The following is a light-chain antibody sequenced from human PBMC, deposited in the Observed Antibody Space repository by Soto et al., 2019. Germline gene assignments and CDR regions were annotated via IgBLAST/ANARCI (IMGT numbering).Light chain of an antibody. V-gene: IGKV1-9*01. CDR2: AAS. J-gene: IGKJ3*01. CDR1: QGISSY. Sequence: FTHPPSSLSTYVGDIVTITCRASQGISSYLAWYQQKPGKAPKLLIYAASTLQSGVPSRFSGSGSGTDFTLTISSLQPEDFTTYYCQQPTSYPFTFAPGAKVDIK. CDR3: QQPTSYPFT.